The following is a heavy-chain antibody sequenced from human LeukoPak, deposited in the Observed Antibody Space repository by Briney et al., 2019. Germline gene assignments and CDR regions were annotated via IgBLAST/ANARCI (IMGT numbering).Heavy chain of an antibody. CDR2: IYYSGST. V-gene: IGHV4-39*01. CDR1: GGSISSSSYY. D-gene: IGHD3-9*01. J-gene: IGHJ4*02. CDR3: ARRDLLRYFDWLPKFDY. Sequence: SGTLSLTCTVSGGSISSSSYYWGWIRQPPGKGLEWIGSIYYSGSTYYNPSLKSRVTISVDTSKNQFSLKLSSVTAADTAVYYCARRDLLRYFDWLPKFDYWGQGTLVTVSS.